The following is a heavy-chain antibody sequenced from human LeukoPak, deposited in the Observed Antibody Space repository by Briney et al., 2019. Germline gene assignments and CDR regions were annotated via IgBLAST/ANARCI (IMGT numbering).Heavy chain of an antibody. Sequence: PSETLSLTCTVSGGSISSYYWSWIRQPAGKGLEWIGRIYTSGSTNYNPSLKSRVTMSVDTSKNQFSLKLSSVTAADTAVYYCARGAAAAMEPYYDYMDVWGKGTTVTVSS. CDR2: IYTSGST. J-gene: IGHJ6*03. D-gene: IGHD5-18*01. CDR3: ARGAAAAMEPYYDYMDV. V-gene: IGHV4-4*07. CDR1: GGSISSYY.